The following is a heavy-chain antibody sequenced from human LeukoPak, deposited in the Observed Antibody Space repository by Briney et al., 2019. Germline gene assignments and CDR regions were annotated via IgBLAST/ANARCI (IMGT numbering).Heavy chain of an antibody. Sequence: PSGTLSLTCAVSGGSFRSSYYYWGWIRQPPGKGREWIGSIYDSGSTYYDPSLGSRVTISEDTSKNQFSLKLSSVTAEATAVYYCARHYGPWGQGTLLSVSS. V-gene: IGHV4-39*01. CDR1: GGSFRSSYYY. D-gene: IGHD3-10*01. J-gene: IGHJ5*02. CDR2: IYDSGST. CDR3: ARHYGP.